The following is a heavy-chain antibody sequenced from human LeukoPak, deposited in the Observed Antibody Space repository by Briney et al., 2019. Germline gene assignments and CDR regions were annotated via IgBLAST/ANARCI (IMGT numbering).Heavy chain of an antibody. CDR2: IYPGDSDT. CDR1: GYSFTSYW. D-gene: IGHD3-10*01. J-gene: IGHJ3*02. CDR3: ASLSVIRWAYYYGSGNGTSDAFDI. Sequence: GESLKISCKGSGYSFTSYWIGWVRQMPGKGLEWMGIIYPGDSDTRYSPSFQGQVTISADKSISTAYLQWSSLKASDTAMYYCASLSVIRWAYYYGSGNGTSDAFDIWGQGTMVTVSS. V-gene: IGHV5-51*01.